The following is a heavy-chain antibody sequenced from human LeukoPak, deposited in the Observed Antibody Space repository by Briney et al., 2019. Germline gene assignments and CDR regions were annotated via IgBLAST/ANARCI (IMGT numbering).Heavy chain of an antibody. Sequence: ASVKVSCKASGYTFTSYGISWVRQAPGQGLEWMGWISAYNGNTNYAQKLQGRVTMTTDTSTSTAYMELRSLRSDDTAVYYCATLFYSGSWYTYYYYGMDVWGQGTTVTVSS. J-gene: IGHJ6*02. CDR2: ISAYNGNT. CDR1: GYTFTSYG. CDR3: ATLFYSGSWYTYYYYGMDV. D-gene: IGHD6-13*01. V-gene: IGHV1-18*01.